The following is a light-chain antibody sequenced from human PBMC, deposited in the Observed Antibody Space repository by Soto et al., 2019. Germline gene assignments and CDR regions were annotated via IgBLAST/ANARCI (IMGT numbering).Light chain of an antibody. CDR2: GAY. CDR3: QQYNNWHQT. V-gene: IGKV3D-15*01. J-gene: IGKJ1*01. Sequence: EIVLTQSPATLSLSPGERATLSSTAIQSVSSYLDWYQQNTGQAHRLLIYGAYSRATGIPDRFSGSGSGTDFTLTISSLQSEEFAVYYCQQYNNWHQTFGQGTKVDIK. CDR1: QSVSSY.